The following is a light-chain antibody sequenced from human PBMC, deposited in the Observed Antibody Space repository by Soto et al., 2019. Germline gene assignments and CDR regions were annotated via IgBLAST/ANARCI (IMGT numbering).Light chain of an antibody. CDR3: QKFNTAPLT. CDR2: SAS. V-gene: IGKV1-27*01. Sequence: DIQMTQSPSSLSASVGDRVTITCRASQDISVYLAWYQQKPGKVTKLLIYSASTFQSRVPARLSGSGSWTDFTLPISSLQPEDVATYYCQKFNTAPLTFGKGTLLEIK. J-gene: IGKJ5*01. CDR1: QDISVY.